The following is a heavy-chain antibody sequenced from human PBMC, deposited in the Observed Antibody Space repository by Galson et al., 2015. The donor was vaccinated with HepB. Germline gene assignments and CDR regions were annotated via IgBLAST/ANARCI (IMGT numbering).Heavy chain of an antibody. CDR1: GFTFSSYS. CDR2: ISSSSSTI. CDR3: AREVWYCSSTSCAGVAFDI. V-gene: IGHV3-48*02. Sequence: SLRLSCAASGFTFSSYSMNWVRQAPGKGLEWVSYISSSSSTIYYADSVKGRFTISRDNAKNSLYLQMNSLRDEDTAVYYCAREVWYCSSTSCAGVAFDIWGQGTMVTVSS. J-gene: IGHJ3*02. D-gene: IGHD2-2*01.